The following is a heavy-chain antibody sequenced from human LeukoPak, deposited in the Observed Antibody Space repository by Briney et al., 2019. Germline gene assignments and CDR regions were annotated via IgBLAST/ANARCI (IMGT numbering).Heavy chain of an antibody. CDR2: IKQDGSEK. CDR1: GFTFSSYW. V-gene: IGHV3-7*01. CDR3: ARYASDLAVAGTLDY. Sequence: GSPRLSCAASGFTFSSYWMSWVRQAPGKGLEWVANIKQDGSEKYYVDSVKGRFTISRDNAKNSLYLQMNSLRAEDTAVYYCARYASDLAVAGTLDYWGQGTLVTVSS. J-gene: IGHJ4*02. D-gene: IGHD6-19*01.